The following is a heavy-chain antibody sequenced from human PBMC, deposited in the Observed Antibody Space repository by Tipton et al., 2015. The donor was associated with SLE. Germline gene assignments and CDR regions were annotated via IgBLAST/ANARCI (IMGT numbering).Heavy chain of an antibody. V-gene: IGHV4-59*12. Sequence: TLSLTCSVSGGSISSNYWIWIRQPPGKGLEWIGYISDGGGTNHNPSLKSRVTISVDTPKNQFSLNLSSVTAADTAVYYCARGYCSGGVCYGRGFFDYWGQGTRVTVS. D-gene: IGHD2-8*02. J-gene: IGHJ4*02. CDR1: GGSISSNY. CDR3: ARGYCSGGVCYGRGFFDY. CDR2: ISDGGGT.